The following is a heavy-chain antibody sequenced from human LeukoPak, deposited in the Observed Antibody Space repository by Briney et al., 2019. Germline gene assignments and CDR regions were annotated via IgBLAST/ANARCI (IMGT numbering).Heavy chain of an antibody. D-gene: IGHD6-19*01. Sequence: GGSLRLSCAASGFTFSSYSMNWVRQAPGEGLEWVSSISSSSSYIYYADSVKGRFTISRDNAKNSLYLQMNSLRAEDTAVYYCARERRHSSGLDYWGKGTLVTVSS. CDR1: GFTFSSYS. CDR3: ARERRHSSGLDY. V-gene: IGHV3-21*01. CDR2: ISSSSSYI. J-gene: IGHJ4*02.